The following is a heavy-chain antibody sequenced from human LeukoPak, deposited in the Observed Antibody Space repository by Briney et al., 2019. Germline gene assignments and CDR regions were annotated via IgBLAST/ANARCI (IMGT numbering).Heavy chain of an antibody. CDR2: IYSAGYT. D-gene: IGHD4-11*01. J-gene: IGHJ6*02. CDR3: TRTRDYSGYYYYHGMDV. Sequence: GGSLRLSCAASGFTFSSNYMSWVRQAPGKGLEWVSVIYSAGYTYYADSVQGRFTISRDNSKNTAYLQMNSLRAEDTAVYYCTRTRDYSGYYYYHGMDVWGQGTTVTVSS. V-gene: IGHV3-66*01. CDR1: GFTFSSNY.